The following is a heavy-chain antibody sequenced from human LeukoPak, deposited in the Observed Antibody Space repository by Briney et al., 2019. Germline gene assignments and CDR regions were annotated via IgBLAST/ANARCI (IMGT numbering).Heavy chain of an antibody. D-gene: IGHD2-15*01. V-gene: IGHV3-48*04. Sequence: PGGSLRLSCAASGFIFSDYIMNWVRQAPGKGLEWVSYISSSSSTIYYADSVKGRFTISRDNAKNSLYLQMNSLRAEDTAVYYCARGYLLTKVSTTPKYYFDYWGQGTLVTVSS. CDR2: ISSSSSTI. J-gene: IGHJ4*02. CDR1: GFIFSDYI. CDR3: ARGYLLTKVSTTPKYYFDY.